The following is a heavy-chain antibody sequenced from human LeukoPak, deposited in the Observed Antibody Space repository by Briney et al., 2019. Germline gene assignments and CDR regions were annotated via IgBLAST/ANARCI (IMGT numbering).Heavy chain of an antibody. J-gene: IGHJ4*02. Sequence: PGGSLRLSCAASGFSFNNYRMNWVRQAPGKGLVWVAHIKQDGSEIYYVASVKGRFTISRDNANNSLYLQMNNLRAEDTAVYYCAREFSGSLDYWGQGTLVTVSS. CDR3: AREFSGSLDY. CDR1: GFSFNNYR. V-gene: IGHV3-7*01. D-gene: IGHD1-26*01. CDR2: IKQDGSEI.